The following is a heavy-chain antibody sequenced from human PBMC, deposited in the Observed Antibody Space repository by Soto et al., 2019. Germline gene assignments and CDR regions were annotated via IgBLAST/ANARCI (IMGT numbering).Heavy chain of an antibody. V-gene: IGHV4-31*03. D-gene: IGHD3-10*01. CDR3: SRLRDTYFFDS. CDR2: IYHTGST. Sequence: SETLSLTCIVSGDSMTTIGYYWIWVRQHPGKGLEWIGYIYHTGSTYYNPSLKSRVTISLDTSKQQFSLNLTSVTAADTAVYYCSRLRDTYFFDSWGQGTLVTVSS. J-gene: IGHJ4*02. CDR1: GDSMTTIGYY.